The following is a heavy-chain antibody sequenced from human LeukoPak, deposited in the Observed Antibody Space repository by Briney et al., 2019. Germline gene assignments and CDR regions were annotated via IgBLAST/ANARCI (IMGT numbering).Heavy chain of an antibody. Sequence: ASVKVSCKASGYTFTGYYMHWVRQAPGQGLEWMGLINPNSGGTNYAQKLQGRVTMTTDTSTSTAYMELRSLRSDDTAVYYCARAGGYCSSTSCYSLARDYWGQGTLVTVSS. J-gene: IGHJ4*02. CDR2: INPNSGGT. D-gene: IGHD2-2*01. CDR3: ARAGGYCSSTSCYSLARDY. CDR1: GYTFTGYY. V-gene: IGHV1-2*02.